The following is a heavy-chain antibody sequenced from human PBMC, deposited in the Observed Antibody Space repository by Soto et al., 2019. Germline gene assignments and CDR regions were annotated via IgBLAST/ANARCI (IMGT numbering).Heavy chain of an antibody. J-gene: IGHJ4*02. D-gene: IGHD6-13*01. CDR1: VGSISSGGYY. Sequence: SETLSLTCTVSVGSISSGGYYWSWIRQHPGKGLEWIGYIYYSGSTYYNPSLKSRVTISVDTSKNQFSLKLSSVTAADTAVYYCARDSAAAGTWYFDYWGQGTLVTVSS. CDR3: ARDSAAAGTWYFDY. CDR2: IYYSGST. V-gene: IGHV4-31*03.